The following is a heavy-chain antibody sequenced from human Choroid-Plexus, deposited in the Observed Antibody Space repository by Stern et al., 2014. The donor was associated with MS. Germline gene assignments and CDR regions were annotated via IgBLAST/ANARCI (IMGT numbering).Heavy chain of an antibody. CDR1: GYIFTCYY. D-gene: IGHD3-3*01. V-gene: IGHV1-2*02. CDR2: INPNTGGT. J-gene: IGHJ6*02. CDR3: ARDQRGITIFGVVTDYYYLGMDV. Sequence: QVQLGQSGAEVKKPGASVKVSCKTSGYIFTCYYIHWVRQAPGQGLEWMAWINPNTGGTKYAQKFQGRVTMSRDTSISTAYVELSSLTSDDTAVYYCARDQRGITIFGVVTDYYYLGMDVWGQGTTVTVSS.